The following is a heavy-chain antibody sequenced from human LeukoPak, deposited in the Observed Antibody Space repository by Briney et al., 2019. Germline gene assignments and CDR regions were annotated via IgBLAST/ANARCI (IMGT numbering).Heavy chain of an antibody. CDR3: ARSRRSTRDLFDY. CDR2: IYTSGST. CDR1: GGFISSGSYY. Sequence: SETLSLTCTVSGGFISSGSYYWSWIRQPAGKGLEWIGRIYTSGSTNYNPSLKSRVTISVDTSKNQFSLKLSSVTAADTAVYYCARSRRSTRDLFDYWGQGTLVTVSS. D-gene: IGHD5/OR15-5a*01. V-gene: IGHV4-61*02. J-gene: IGHJ4*02.